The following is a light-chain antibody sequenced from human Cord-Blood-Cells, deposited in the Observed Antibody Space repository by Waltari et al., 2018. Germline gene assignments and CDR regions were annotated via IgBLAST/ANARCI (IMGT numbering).Light chain of an antibody. CDR3: SSYTSSSTLG. CDR1: TSDVGGYNY. V-gene: IGLV2-14*01. CDR2: AFS. Sequence: QSALTQPASVSGSPGQPLTISCAATTSDVGGYNYVSWYQQHPGKAPKLMIYAFSNRPSVVSNRVPGSKSGNTASLPISGLQAEYVADYYCSSYTSSSTLGFGGGTKLTVL. J-gene: IGLJ2*01.